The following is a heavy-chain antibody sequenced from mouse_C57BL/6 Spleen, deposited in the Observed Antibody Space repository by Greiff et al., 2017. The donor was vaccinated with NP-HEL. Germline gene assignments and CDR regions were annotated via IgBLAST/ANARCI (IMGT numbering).Heavy chain of an antibody. Sequence: VQLQQSGPELVKPGASVKISCKASGYAFSSSWMNWVKQRPGKGLEWIGRIYPGDGDTNYNGKFKGKATLTADKSSSTAYMQLSSLTSEDSAVYFCARSSNAYYYGSSYDDYWGQGTTLTVSS. CDR1: GYAFSSSW. V-gene: IGHV1-82*01. CDR2: IYPGDGDT. CDR3: ARSSNAYYYGSSYDDY. J-gene: IGHJ2*01. D-gene: IGHD1-1*01.